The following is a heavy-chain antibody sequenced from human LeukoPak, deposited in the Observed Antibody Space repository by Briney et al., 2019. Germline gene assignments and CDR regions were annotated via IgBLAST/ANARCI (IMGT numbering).Heavy chain of an antibody. D-gene: IGHD3-10*01. CDR3: ARGPWFGELLGY. CDR1: GFTVSSNY. J-gene: IGHJ4*02. V-gene: IGHV3-53*01. CDR2: IYSGGST. Sequence: GGSLRLSCSASGFTVSSNYMSWVRQAPGEGLEWVSVIYSGGSTYYADSVKGRFTISRDNSKNTLYLQMNSLRAEDTAVYYCARGPWFGELLGYWGQGTLVTVSS.